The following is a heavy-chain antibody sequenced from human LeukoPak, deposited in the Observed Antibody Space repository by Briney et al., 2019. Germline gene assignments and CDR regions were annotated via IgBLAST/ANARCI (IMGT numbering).Heavy chain of an antibody. CDR2: IYYSGST. CDR1: GGSISSYY. V-gene: IGHV4-59*08. J-gene: IGHJ3*02. CDR3: ARQGKFSSSWADAFDI. Sequence: KSSETLSLTCTVSGGSISSYYWSWIRQPPGKGLEWIGYIYYSGSTNYNPSLKSRVTISVDTSKNQFSLKLSSVTAADTAVYYCARQGKFSSSWADAFDIWGQGTMVTVSS. D-gene: IGHD6-13*01.